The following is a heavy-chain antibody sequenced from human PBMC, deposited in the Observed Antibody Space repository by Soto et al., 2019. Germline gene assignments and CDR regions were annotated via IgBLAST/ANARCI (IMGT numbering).Heavy chain of an antibody. CDR3: ARGLEVGASTTYFDY. CDR1: GGSISSGDYY. D-gene: IGHD1-26*01. CDR2: IYYSGST. V-gene: IGHV4-30-4*01. J-gene: IGHJ4*02. Sequence: SETLSLTCTVSGGSISSGDYYWSWIRQPLGKGLEWIGYIYYSGSTYYNPSLKSRVTISVDTSKNQFSLKLSSVTAADTAVYYCARGLEVGASTTYFDYWGQGTLVTVSS.